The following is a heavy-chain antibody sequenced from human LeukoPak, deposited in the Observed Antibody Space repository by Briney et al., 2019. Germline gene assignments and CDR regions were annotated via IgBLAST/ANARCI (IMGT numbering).Heavy chain of an antibody. V-gene: IGHV3-74*01. CDR3: ARGPDSSNWYFAFDM. CDR1: GFTCSSYL. D-gene: IGHD6-13*01. CDR2: ISSDGSST. J-gene: IGHJ3*02. Sequence: PGGSLRLSCAASGFTCSSYLMYWVGQAPVMGLLWVSRISSDGSSTAYADSVKGRFTISRDNAKNTLHLQMLSLRAEDTAVYYCARGPDSSNWYFAFDMWGQGTMVTVSS.